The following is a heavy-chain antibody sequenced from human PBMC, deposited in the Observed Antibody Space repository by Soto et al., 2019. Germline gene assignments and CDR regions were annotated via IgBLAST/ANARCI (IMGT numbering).Heavy chain of an antibody. CDR3: ARQGDYSNGWFDP. CDR1: GGTFSSYA. Sequence: GASVKVSCKASGGTFSSYAISWVRQAPGQGLEWMGGIIPIFGTANYAQKFQGRVTITADESTSTAYMELSSLRSEDTAVYYCARQGDYSNGWFDPWGQGTLVTVSS. V-gene: IGHV1-69*13. J-gene: IGHJ5*02. D-gene: IGHD4-4*01. CDR2: IIPIFGTA.